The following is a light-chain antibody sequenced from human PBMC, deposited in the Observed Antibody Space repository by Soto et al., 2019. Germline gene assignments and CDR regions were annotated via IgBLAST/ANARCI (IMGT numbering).Light chain of an antibody. J-gene: IGKJ5*01. CDR1: PSVTNF. Sequence: EIVLTQSPATLSLSPGERATLSCRASPSVTNFLACYQQKPGQAPRLLIYGAFNRATGIPARFSGSGSGTDFTLTISSLEPEDSAIYYCQQRNIWPPVTFGQVTRLENK. V-gene: IGKV3-11*01. CDR2: GAF. CDR3: QQRNIWPPVT.